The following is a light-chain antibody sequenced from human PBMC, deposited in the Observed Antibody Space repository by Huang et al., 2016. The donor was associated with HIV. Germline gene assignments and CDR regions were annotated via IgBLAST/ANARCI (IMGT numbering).Light chain of an antibody. CDR3: QQYDDVSIS. CDR2: DAS. J-gene: IGKJ4*01. CDR1: QDIGSN. Sequence: DIQVTQSPSSLSASVGDRVTITCQASQDIGSNLNWYQQKSGKAPKFLIYDASNLERGVPSRCSGRGSGTHFTLTITNLQPEDFATYYCQQYDDVSISFGGGTKVDI. V-gene: IGKV1-33*01.